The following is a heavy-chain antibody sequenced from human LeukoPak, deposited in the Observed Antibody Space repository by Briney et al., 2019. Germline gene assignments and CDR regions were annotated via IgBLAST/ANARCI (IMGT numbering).Heavy chain of an antibody. Sequence: SEPLTLTCAVYGXFFNGYYWSWLRQPPKKGLEWIGEINHSGSTNYNPSLTSRVTISVDTSKNHSSLKLNSVTGADTAVYYCANFLWMQRHDGFDIWGQGTMVTVSS. CDR3: ANFLWMQRHDGFDI. D-gene: IGHD5-18*01. J-gene: IGHJ3*02. V-gene: IGHV4-34*01. CDR1: GXFFNGYY. CDR2: INHSGST.